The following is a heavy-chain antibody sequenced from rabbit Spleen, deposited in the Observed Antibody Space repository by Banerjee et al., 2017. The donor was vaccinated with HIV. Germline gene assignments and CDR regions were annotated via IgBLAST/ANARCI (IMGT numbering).Heavy chain of an antibody. CDR1: GFSFNDDYV. V-gene: IGHV1S45*01. CDR3: ARAANNIGYCAGL. J-gene: IGHJ3*01. Sequence: QEQLVESGGDLVKPEGSLTLPCTASGFSFNDDYVVCWVRQAPGKGLEWITCINAITGKAVYANWAKGRFTFSKTSSTTVTLQMTSLTVADTATYWCARAANNIGYCAGLWGQGTLVTVS. CDR2: INAITGKA. D-gene: IGHD1-1*01.